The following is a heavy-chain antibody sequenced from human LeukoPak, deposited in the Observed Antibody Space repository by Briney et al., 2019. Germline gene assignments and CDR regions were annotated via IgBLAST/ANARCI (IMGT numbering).Heavy chain of an antibody. V-gene: IGHV1-18*01. J-gene: IGHJ4*02. CDR1: GYTFTSYG. CDR3: ASGPLNYGDFNYFDY. CDR2: ISGYNGNT. D-gene: IGHD4-17*01. Sequence: ASVTVSCKASGYTFTSYGFIWVRQAPGQGLEWMGWISGYNGNTNYAQKLQGRVTMTTDTSTSTAYMELRSLRSDDTAVYYCASGPLNYGDFNYFDYWGQGTLVTVSS.